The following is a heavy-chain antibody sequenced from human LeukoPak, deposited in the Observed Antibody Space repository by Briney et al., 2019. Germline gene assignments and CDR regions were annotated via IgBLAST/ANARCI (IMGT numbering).Heavy chain of an antibody. Sequence: PGGSLRLSCAASGFPFSNAWMSWVRQAPGKGLEWVGRFKSKTDGGTTDYAAPVKGRFTISRDDSKNTLYLQMNSLKTEDTAVYYCTTETQYYYDSSGYSKNWGQGTLVTVSS. D-gene: IGHD3-22*01. J-gene: IGHJ4*02. CDR1: GFPFSNAW. CDR3: TTETQYYYDSSGYSKN. CDR2: FKSKTDGGTT. V-gene: IGHV3-15*01.